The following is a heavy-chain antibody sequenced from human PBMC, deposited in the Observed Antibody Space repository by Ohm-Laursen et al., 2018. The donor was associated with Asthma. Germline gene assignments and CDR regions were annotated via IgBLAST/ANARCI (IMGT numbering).Heavy chain of an antibody. V-gene: IGHV4-59*01. J-gene: IGHJ2*01. D-gene: IGHD4-17*01. CDR3: ARDLGYGDYGDWYFDL. CDR1: GGSISSYY. CDR2: IYYSGST. Sequence: SETLSLTWTVSGGSISSYYWSWIRQPPGKGLEWIGYIYYSGSTNYNPSLKSRVTISVDTSKNQFSLKLSSVTAADTAVYYCARDLGYGDYGDWYFDLWGRGTLVTVSS.